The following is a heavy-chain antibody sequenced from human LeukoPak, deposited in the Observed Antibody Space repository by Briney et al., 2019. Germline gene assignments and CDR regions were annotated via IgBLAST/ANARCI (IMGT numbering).Heavy chain of an antibody. V-gene: IGHV1-8*01. CDR2: MNPNSGNT. J-gene: IGHJ5*02. CDR3: ARDQDIVVVVAALRQREMGGFDP. CDR1: GYTFTSYD. D-gene: IGHD2-15*01. Sequence: ASVKVSCKASGYTFTSYDINWVRQATGQGLEWMGWMNPNSGNTGYAQKFQGRVTMTRNTSISTAYMELSSLRSEDTAVCYCARDQDIVVVVAALRQREMGGFDPWGQGTLVTVSS.